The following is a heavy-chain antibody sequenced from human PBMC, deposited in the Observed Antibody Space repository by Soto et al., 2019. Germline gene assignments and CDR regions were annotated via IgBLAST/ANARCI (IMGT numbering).Heavy chain of an antibody. J-gene: IGHJ4*02. CDR1: GYTFTTFA. Sequence: SVKVSCKTSGYTFTTFAMHWVRQAPGQRLEWVGWINGGNGATKYSPQFQGRVTITRDTPASTAYMELSSLRSEDTAVYFCARNTVEAPFLDYWGRGVLVTVSP. V-gene: IGHV1-3*01. D-gene: IGHD2-21*01. CDR2: INGGNGAT. CDR3: ARNTVEAPFLDY.